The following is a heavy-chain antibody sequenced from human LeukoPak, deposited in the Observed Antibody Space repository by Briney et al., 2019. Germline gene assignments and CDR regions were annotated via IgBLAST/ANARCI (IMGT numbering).Heavy chain of an antibody. CDR1: GFNFSAYW. CDR3: TTGDYYDSSGLDY. V-gene: IGHV3-15*01. Sequence: PGGSLRLSCAAAGFNFSAYWMSWVRQVPGKLLEWVGRIKSKTDGGTTDYAAPVKGRFTISRDDSKNTLYLQMNSLKTEDTAVYYCTTGDYYDSSGLDYWGQGTLVIVSS. J-gene: IGHJ4*02. CDR2: IKSKTDGGTT. D-gene: IGHD3-22*01.